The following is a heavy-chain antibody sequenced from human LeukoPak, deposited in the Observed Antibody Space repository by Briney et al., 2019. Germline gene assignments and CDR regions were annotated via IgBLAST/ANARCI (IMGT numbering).Heavy chain of an antibody. CDR3: ARDRGYYDSSGYFGGYYFDY. J-gene: IGHJ4*02. V-gene: IGHV4-61*02. Sequence: KSSETLSLTCTVSGGSISSGSYYWSWIRQPAGKGLEWIGRISTSGSTNYNPSLRSRVTISANTSKNQFSLKLSSVTAADTAVYYCARDRGYYDSSGYFGGYYFDYWGQGTLVTVSS. CDR1: GGSISSGSYY. D-gene: IGHD3-22*01. CDR2: ISTSGST.